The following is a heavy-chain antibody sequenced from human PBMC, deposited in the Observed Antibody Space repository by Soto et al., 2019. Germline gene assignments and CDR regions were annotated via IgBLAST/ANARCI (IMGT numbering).Heavy chain of an antibody. CDR2: IGTAGDT. CDR3: ARWGGSYAYYYYGMDV. J-gene: IGHJ6*02. CDR1: GFTFSSYD. V-gene: IGHV3-13*01. Sequence: GGSLRLSCAASGFTFSSYDMRWVRQATGKGLEWVSAIGTAGDTYYPGSVKGRFTISRENAKNSLYLQMNSLRAGDTAVYYCARWGGSYAYYYYGMDVWGQGTTVTVSS. D-gene: IGHD1-26*01.